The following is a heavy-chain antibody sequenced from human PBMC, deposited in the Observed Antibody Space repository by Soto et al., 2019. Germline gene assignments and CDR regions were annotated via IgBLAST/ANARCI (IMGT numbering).Heavy chain of an antibody. D-gene: IGHD5-12*01. CDR2: ISAYNGNT. Sequence: QVQLVQSGAEVKKPGASVKVSCRASGYTFTSYGISWVRQSPGQGLEWMGWISAYNGNTNYAQKLQGRVTMTTDKSPSTAYIDLRSLRSDDTAVYYCAREVSGLRWVDYWGQGTLVTVSS. CDR3: AREVSGLRWVDY. CDR1: GYTFTSYG. V-gene: IGHV1-18*01. J-gene: IGHJ4*02.